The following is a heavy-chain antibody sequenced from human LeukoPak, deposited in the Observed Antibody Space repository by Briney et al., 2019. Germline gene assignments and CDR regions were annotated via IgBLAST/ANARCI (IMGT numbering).Heavy chain of an antibody. D-gene: IGHD2-15*01. CDR2: ISYDGSNK. J-gene: IGHJ4*02. CDR3: ARDRAASYVDY. V-gene: IGHV3-30*03. Sequence: GGSLRLSCAASGFTFSSYGMHWVRQAPGKGLEWVAVISYDGSNKYYADSVKGRFTISRDNSKNTLYLQMNSLRAEDTALYYCARDRAASYVDYWGQGTLVTVSS. CDR1: GFTFSSYG.